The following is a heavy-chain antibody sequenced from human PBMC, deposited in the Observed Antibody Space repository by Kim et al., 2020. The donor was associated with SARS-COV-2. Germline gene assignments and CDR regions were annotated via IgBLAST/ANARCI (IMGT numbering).Heavy chain of an antibody. Sequence: SETLSLTCIVSGGSIFSTSYYWGWIRQPPGKGLEWIGSIYYSGGTYINPSLKSRVTISVDTSKNQFSLKLSSVTAADTAVYYCARLNENYYGSGSFYKTEGWYFDLWGRGTLVSVSS. D-gene: IGHD3-10*01. V-gene: IGHV4-39*01. J-gene: IGHJ2*01. CDR2: IYYSGGT. CDR3: ARLNENYYGSGSFYKTEGWYFDL. CDR1: GGSIFSTSYY.